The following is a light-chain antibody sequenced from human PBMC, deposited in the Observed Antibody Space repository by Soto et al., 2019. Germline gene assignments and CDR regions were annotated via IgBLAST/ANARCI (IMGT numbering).Light chain of an antibody. CDR2: DAS. Sequence: DIQMTQSPPSLSASVGDRVSFTCQASQDIGNFLNWYQHIPGKAPNLLIYDASDLETGVPSRFSGSGSGTDFTFTINSLQPEDIATYYCQQYDNLPLTFGGGTKVDIK. V-gene: IGKV1-33*01. CDR3: QQYDNLPLT. J-gene: IGKJ4*01. CDR1: QDIGNF.